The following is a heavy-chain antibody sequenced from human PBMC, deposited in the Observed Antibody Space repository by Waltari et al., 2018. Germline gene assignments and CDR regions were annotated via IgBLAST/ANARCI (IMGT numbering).Heavy chain of an antibody. V-gene: IGHV4-4*07. CDR1: GGSISSYY. D-gene: IGHD3-22*01. J-gene: IGHJ3*02. CDR3: ARWKLPSGYYRWDAFDI. CDR2: IYTSGST. Sequence: QVQLQESGPGLVKPSETLSLTCTVSGGSISSYYWCWIRQPAGKGLEWIGRIYTSGSTNYNPSLKSRVTMSVDTSKNQFSLKLSSVTAADTAVYYCARWKLPSGYYRWDAFDIWGQGTMVTVSS.